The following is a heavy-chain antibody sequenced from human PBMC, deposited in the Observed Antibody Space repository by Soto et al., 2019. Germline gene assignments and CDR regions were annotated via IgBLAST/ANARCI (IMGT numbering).Heavy chain of an antibody. CDR1: GFIFGDYW. V-gene: IGHV3-7*05. CDR3: PRVRSYYFDY. Sequence: GGSLRLSCAASGFIFGDYWMSWIRQAPGKGLEWVANTRQDGGEKNFVDSVKGRFIISRDNAKNSLYLQMNSLRAEDTAVYYCPRVRSYYFDYWGQGTLVTVSS. D-gene: IGHD1-26*01. CDR2: TRQDGGEK. J-gene: IGHJ4*02.